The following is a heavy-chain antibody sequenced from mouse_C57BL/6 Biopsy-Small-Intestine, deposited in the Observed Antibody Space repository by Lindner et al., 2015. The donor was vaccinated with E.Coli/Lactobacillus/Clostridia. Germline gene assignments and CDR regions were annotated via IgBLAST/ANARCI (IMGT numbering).Heavy chain of an antibody. CDR3: ARAGNYYGSSYDY. V-gene: IGHV1-4*01. J-gene: IGHJ2*01. CDR1: GYTFTSYT. Sequence: VQLQESGPELARPGASVKMSCKASGYTFTSYTMHWLQERPGQGLEWIGYINPSGDYTKYNQKFKDKATLTADKSSNTAYMQLSSLTSEDSAVYYCARAGNYYGSSYDYWGQGTTLTVSS. CDR2: INPSGDYT. D-gene: IGHD1-1*01.